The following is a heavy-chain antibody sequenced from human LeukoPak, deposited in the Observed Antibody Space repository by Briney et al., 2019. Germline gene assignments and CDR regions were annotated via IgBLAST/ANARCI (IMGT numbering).Heavy chain of an antibody. Sequence: ASVKVSCKVSGYTLTELSMHWVRQAPGKGLEWMGGFDPEDGETIYAQKFQGRVTITEDTSTDTAYMELSSLRSEDTAVYYCATDKYYDSSGYYLGYYYGMDVWGQGTTVTVSS. CDR1: GYTLTELS. D-gene: IGHD3-22*01. CDR3: ATDKYYDSSGYYLGYYYGMDV. V-gene: IGHV1-24*01. J-gene: IGHJ6*02. CDR2: FDPEDGET.